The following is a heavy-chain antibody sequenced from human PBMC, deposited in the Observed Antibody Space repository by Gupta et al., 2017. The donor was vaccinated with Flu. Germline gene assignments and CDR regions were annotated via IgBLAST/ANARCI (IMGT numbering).Heavy chain of an antibody. CDR2: INGPASST. CDR3: ARGGSGDDWGGY. V-gene: IGHV3-74*01. D-gene: IGHD5-12*01. CDR1: GFTFCSYW. Sequence: EVQLLESGGTLVQPGGSLRLSCATPGFTFCSYWMHWVRQGPGKGLVWVSRINGPASSTSCADAVKGRFTVSGDNARNTVYLQMNSLRPDDTAVYYCARGGSGDDWGGYWGQGTLVTVSS. J-gene: IGHJ4*02.